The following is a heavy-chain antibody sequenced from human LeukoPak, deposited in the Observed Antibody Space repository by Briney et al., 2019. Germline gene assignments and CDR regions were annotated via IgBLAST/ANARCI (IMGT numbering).Heavy chain of an antibody. Sequence: GASVKVSCKASGYTFSSYDINWVRQATGQGLEWMGWMNPNSGNTGYAQKFQGRVTITRNTSISTAYMELSSLRSEDTAMYYCVRGRISITGTSDLDYWGQGTLVTVSS. J-gene: IGHJ4*02. CDR2: MNPNSGNT. CDR1: GYTFSSYD. V-gene: IGHV1-8*03. CDR3: VRGRISITGTSDLDY. D-gene: IGHD1/OR15-1a*01.